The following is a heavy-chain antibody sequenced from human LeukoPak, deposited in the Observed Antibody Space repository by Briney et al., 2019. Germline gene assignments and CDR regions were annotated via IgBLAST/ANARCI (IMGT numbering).Heavy chain of an antibody. CDR2: IYYSGST. D-gene: IGHD1-26*01. V-gene: IGHV4-59*01. Sequence: SETLSLTCTVSGGSISSYYWSWIRQPPGKGLEWIGYIYYSGSTNYNPSLKSRDTISVDTSKNQFSLKLSSVTAADTAVYYCARGKAGATKSFDYWGQGTLVTVSS. CDR3: ARGKAGATKSFDY. CDR1: GGSISSYY. J-gene: IGHJ4*02.